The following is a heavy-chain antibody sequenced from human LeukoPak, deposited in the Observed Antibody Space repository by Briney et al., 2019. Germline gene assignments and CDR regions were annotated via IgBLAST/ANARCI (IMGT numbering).Heavy chain of an antibody. D-gene: IGHD6-13*01. Sequence: ASVKVSCKASGYTFTGYYMHWVRQAPGQGLEWMGWINPNSGGTNYAQKFQGRVTMTRDTFISTAYMELSRLRSDDTAVYYCARDLCAYSSSCHYYYYMDVWGKGTTVTISS. CDR2: INPNSGGT. J-gene: IGHJ6*03. CDR3: ARDLCAYSSSCHYYYYMDV. V-gene: IGHV1-2*02. CDR1: GYTFTGYY.